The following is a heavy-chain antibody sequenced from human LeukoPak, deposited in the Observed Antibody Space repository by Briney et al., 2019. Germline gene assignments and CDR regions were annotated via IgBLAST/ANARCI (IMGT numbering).Heavy chain of an antibody. CDR1: GFTFSSYG. J-gene: IGHJ5*02. CDR2: IRYDGSNK. CDR3: AKEFQQLVRTWTFDP. D-gene: IGHD6-13*01. V-gene: IGHV3-30*02. Sequence: GGSLRLSCAASGFTFSSYGMHWVRQAPGKGLEWVAFIRYDGSNKYYADSVKGRFTISRDNSKNTLYLQMNSLRAEDTAVYYCAKEFQQLVRTWTFDPWGQGTLVTVSS.